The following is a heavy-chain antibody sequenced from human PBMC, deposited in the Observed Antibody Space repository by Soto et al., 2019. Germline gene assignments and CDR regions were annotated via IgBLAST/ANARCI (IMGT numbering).Heavy chain of an antibody. CDR2: MFYSGLT. Sequence: SETLVLTCSVSGYSVTSSDYYWAWIRQPPGKGLEWIGSMFYSGLTYYNPSLKSRVTLSVDTSKNQFSVRLNSVTAADTAVYYCAPLSVSLSGPYGIHVWGQGTTVTVSS. V-gene: IGHV4-39*01. CDR1: GYSVTSSDYY. CDR3: APLSVSLSGPYGIHV. J-gene: IGHJ6*02. D-gene: IGHD2-15*01.